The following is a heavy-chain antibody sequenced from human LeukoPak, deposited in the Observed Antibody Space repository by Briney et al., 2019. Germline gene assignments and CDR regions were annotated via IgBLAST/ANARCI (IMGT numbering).Heavy chain of an antibody. D-gene: IGHD3-22*01. V-gene: IGHV3-21*01. Sequence: PGGSLRLSCAASGFIISRYSMNWVRQAPGKGLEWVSFISSTSSYIYYADSVKGRFTISRDNAKNSLSLQMNSMRAEDTAVYYCLHDSSGEADIWGQGTMVTVSS. J-gene: IGHJ3*02. CDR1: GFIISRYS. CDR3: LHDSSGEADI. CDR2: ISSTSSYI.